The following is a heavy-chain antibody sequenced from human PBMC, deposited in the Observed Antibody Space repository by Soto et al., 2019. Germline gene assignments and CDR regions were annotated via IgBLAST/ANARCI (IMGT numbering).Heavy chain of an antibody. D-gene: IGHD6-13*01. CDR1: GSTFTSFA. CDR3: VQDWTGNSCPCMVV. Sequence: EVQLLESGGGLVQPGGSLRLSCAASGSTFTSFAMTWVRQAPGEGLEGVSSISSSGETTYYSDSVKGRFTISRDISKNMVYLQMTSLRAEDTAVYFCVQDWTGNSCPCMVVWGQGTTVTVSS. J-gene: IGHJ6*02. CDR2: ISSSGETT. V-gene: IGHV3-23*01.